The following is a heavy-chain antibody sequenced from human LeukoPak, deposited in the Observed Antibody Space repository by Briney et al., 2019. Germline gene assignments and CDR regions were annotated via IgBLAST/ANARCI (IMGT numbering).Heavy chain of an antibody. D-gene: IGHD5-18*01. Sequence: TSVKVSCKASGFTFTSSVVQWVRQARGQRLEWIGWIVVGSGNTNYAQKFQERVTITRDMSTSTAYMELSSLRSEDTAVYYCAADPLYSYGLGYWGQGTLVTVSS. CDR1: GFTFTSSV. CDR3: AADPLYSYGLGY. J-gene: IGHJ4*02. CDR2: IVVGSGNT. V-gene: IGHV1-58*01.